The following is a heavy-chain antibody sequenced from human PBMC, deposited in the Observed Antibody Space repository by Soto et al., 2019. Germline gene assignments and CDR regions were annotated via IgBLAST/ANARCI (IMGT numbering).Heavy chain of an antibody. J-gene: IGHJ3*02. CDR2: IKQDGSEK. D-gene: IGHD3-22*01. CDR1: GFTFSSYW. Sequence: PVGSLKLSCAASGFTFSSYWMSWVRQAPGKGLEWVANIKQDGSEKYYVDSVKGRFTISRDNSKNTLYLQMNSLRAEDTAVYYCAKDPRYYDREGSHQYDAFDIWGQGTMVTVSS. V-gene: IGHV3-7*03. CDR3: AKDPRYYDREGSHQYDAFDI.